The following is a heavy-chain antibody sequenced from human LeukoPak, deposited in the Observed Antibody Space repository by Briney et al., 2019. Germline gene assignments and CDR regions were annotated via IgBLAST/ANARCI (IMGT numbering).Heavy chain of an antibody. V-gene: IGHV5-51*01. D-gene: IGHD1-26*01. J-gene: IGHJ5*02. CDR3: ARGSIVGGDWFDP. CDR2: IYPGDSDT. CDR1: AFSFTTYC. Sequence: GESLKISCKGSAFSFTTYCIGWLRQMPGKGLEWMGIIYPGDSDTRYSPTFQGQVTISADKSITTAYLQWSSLKASDTAMYYCARGSIVGGDWFDPWGQGTLVTVSS.